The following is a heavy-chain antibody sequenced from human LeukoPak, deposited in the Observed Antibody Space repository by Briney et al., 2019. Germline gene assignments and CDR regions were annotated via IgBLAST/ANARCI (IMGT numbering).Heavy chain of an antibody. D-gene: IGHD3-3*01. CDR1: GFTFSSYE. CDR2: ISSSGSTI. V-gene: IGHV3-48*03. J-gene: IGHJ6*02. CDR3: AREYYDFWSGYYTAYYYGMDV. Sequence: GGSLRLSCAASGFTFSSYEMNWVRQAPGKGLEWVSYISSSGSTIYYADSVKGRFTISRDNAKNSLYLQMNSLSAEDTAVYYCAREYYDFWSGYYTAYYYGMDVWGQGTTVTVSS.